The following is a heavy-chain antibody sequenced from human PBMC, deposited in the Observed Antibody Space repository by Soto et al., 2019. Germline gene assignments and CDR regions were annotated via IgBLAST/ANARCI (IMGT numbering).Heavy chain of an antibody. CDR3: AKPGVPEYYFDY. Sequence: QVQLVESGGGVVQPGRSLRLSCAASGFTFSSYGMHWVRQAPGKGLEWVAVISYDGSNKYYADSVKGRFTISRDNSKNTLSLQMNSLRAEATAVYYCAKPGVPEYYFDYWGQGTLVTVSS. CDR1: GFTFSSYG. CDR2: ISYDGSNK. V-gene: IGHV3-30*18. J-gene: IGHJ4*02.